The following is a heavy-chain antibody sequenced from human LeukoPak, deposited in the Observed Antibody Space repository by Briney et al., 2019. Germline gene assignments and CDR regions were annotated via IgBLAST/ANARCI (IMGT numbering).Heavy chain of an antibody. V-gene: IGHV4-34*01. CDR1: GGSFSGYY. J-gene: IGHJ5*02. D-gene: IGHD2-2*01. Sequence: SETPSLTCAVYGGSFSGYYWSWIRQPPGKGLEWIGEINHSGSTNYNPSLKSRVTISVDTSKNQFSLKLSSVTAADTAVYYCARVWDIVVVPGGYWFDPWGQGTLVTASS. CDR3: ARVWDIVVVPGGYWFDP. CDR2: INHSGST.